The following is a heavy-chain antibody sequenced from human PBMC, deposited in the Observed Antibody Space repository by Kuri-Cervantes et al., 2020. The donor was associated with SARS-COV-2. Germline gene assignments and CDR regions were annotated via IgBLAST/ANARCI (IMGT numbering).Heavy chain of an antibody. D-gene: IGHD4-11*01. CDR1: GFSLSTSGMR. CDR3: VRIRAATVIADY. J-gene: IGHJ4*02. V-gene: IGHV2-70*04. Sequence: SGPTLVKPTQTLTLTCTFSGFSLSTSGMRASWIRQPPGKALEWLARIDWDDDKFYSTSLKTRLTIPKDTSKNQVVLTMTNVDPEDTATYYCVRIRAATVIADYWGQGTLVTVSS. CDR2: IDWDDDK.